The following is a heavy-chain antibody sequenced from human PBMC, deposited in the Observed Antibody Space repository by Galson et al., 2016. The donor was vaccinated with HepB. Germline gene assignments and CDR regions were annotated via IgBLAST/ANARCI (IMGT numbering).Heavy chain of an antibody. CDR1: GVSISRNKYY. J-gene: IGHJ4*02. D-gene: IGHD6-19*01. CDR3: ARRGQWLPDY. CDR2: IYYSGTT. V-gene: IGHV4-39*01. Sequence: ETLSLTCTVSGVSISRNKYYWGWIRQPPGRGLEWIGSIYYSGTTYYNPSLKSRVTLSIDTSKNQFSLTLISVTAADTAVYYCARRGQWLPDYWGQGTLVTVSS.